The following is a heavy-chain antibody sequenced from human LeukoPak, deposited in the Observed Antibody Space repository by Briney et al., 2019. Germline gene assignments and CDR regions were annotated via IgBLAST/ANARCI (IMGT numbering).Heavy chain of an antibody. D-gene: IGHD3-3*02. CDR3: ASTGRDLASLDY. J-gene: IGHJ4*02. Sequence: ASVKVSCKASGYTFTSYGISWVRQAPGQGLEWMGWINPNSGATLYAQKFQGRVTMTRDTSINTAYMELSSLRSDDTAVYYCASTGRDLASLDYWGQGTLVTVSS. V-gene: IGHV1-2*02. CDR1: GYTFTSYG. CDR2: INPNSGAT.